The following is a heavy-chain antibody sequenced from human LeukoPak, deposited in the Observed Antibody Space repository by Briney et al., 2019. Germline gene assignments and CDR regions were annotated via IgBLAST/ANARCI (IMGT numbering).Heavy chain of an antibody. V-gene: IGHV4-59*08. J-gene: IGHJ4*02. CDR2: VYYIGST. CDR1: GGSMRSHY. D-gene: IGHD6-19*01. CDR3: ARHAAVAGTAFDY. Sequence: PSETLSLTCTVSGGSMRSHYWSWLRQSPRKGLEWIGYVYYIGSTHYNPSFQSRATVSIDTSNNQFSLRLTSVTAADTAVYYCARHAAVAGTAFDYWGQGSLVTVSS.